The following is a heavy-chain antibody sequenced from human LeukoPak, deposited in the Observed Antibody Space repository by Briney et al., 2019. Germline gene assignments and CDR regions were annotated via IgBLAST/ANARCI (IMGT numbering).Heavy chain of an antibody. Sequence: GGSLRLSCEASGFTFNTYSMNWARQAPGKGLEWVSSIDSSGGYMFYADSVKGRFIISRDNAKNSLHLQMDSLRVEDTAIYNCARGPGFLIDFWGQGTLVTV. CDR3: ARGPGFLIDF. CDR1: GFTFNTYS. J-gene: IGHJ4*02. CDR2: IDSSGGYM. V-gene: IGHV3-21*01. D-gene: IGHD1-14*01.